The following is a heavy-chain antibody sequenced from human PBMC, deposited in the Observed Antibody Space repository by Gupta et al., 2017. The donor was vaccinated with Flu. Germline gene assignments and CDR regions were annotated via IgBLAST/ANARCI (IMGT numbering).Heavy chain of an antibody. V-gene: IGHV1-69*06. CDR2: IIPIFGTA. J-gene: IGHJ5*02. Sequence: QVQLVQSGAEVKKPGSSVKVSCKASGGTFSTYVINWVRQAPGQGLEWMGGIIPIFGTANYAQKFQGRVTITADKSTSTGYMELRSLRSEDTAVYDCASGGDWFDPWGQGTLVTVSS. CDR1: GGTFSTYV. CDR3: ASGGDWFDP. D-gene: IGHD2-8*02.